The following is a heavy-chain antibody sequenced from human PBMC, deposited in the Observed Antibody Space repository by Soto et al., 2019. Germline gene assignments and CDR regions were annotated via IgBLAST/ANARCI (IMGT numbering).Heavy chain of an antibody. J-gene: IGHJ4*02. CDR3: ARAPYSSCWCGFAY. V-gene: IGHV3-74*01. D-gene: IGHD6-19*01. CDR2: ISTDGSVT. Sequence: EVQLVESGGGLVQPGGSLRLSCAASGLTFSSYWMHWVSQAPGKGLVWVSRISTDGSVTTYADSVKGRFTISRDNAKITLYLEMNRLRTEDTAGYYCARAPYSSCWCGFAYWGQGTLVTVSS. CDR1: GLTFSSYW.